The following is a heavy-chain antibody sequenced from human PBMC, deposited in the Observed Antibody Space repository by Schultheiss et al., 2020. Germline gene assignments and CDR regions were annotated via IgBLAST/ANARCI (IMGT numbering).Heavy chain of an antibody. CDR1: GGSISSGSYY. J-gene: IGHJ4*02. CDR2: IYTSGST. V-gene: IGHV4-61*02. D-gene: IGHD2-2*02. Sequence: SEPLSLTCTVSGGSISSGSYYWSWIRQPAGKGLEWIGRIYTSGSTNYNPSLKSRVTISVDTSKNQFSLELGSVTAADTAVYYCARSSYTGGFDYWGQGTLVTVSA. CDR3: ARSSYTGGFDY.